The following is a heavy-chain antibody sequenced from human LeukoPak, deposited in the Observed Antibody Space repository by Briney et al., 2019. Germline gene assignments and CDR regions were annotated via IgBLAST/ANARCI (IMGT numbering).Heavy chain of an antibody. CDR2: IYNSGTT. D-gene: IGHD1-26*01. J-gene: IGHJ1*01. V-gene: IGHV4-4*07. CDR1: GASISSHS. Sequence: PSETLSLTCTVSGASISSHSWSWIRQPAGKGLDWIGRIYNSGTTNYNPSLKSRVTMSVDTSKNQLSLKLSSVTAADTAAYYCARGAVGATEYFQHWGQGTLVTVSS. CDR3: ARGAVGATEYFQH.